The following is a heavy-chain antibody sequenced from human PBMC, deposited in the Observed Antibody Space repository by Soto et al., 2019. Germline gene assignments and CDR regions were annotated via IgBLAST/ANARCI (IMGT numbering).Heavy chain of an antibody. D-gene: IGHD6-13*01. CDR1: GFTFNTYA. CDR3: AKHWGKPAPDDS. V-gene: IGHV3-23*01. J-gene: IGHJ4*02. CDR2: ISDSGGST. Sequence: EVHLLESGGGLVQPGGSLRLSCAGSGFTFNTYAMTWVRQAPGKGLEWVSMISDSGGSTYYSGSVRGRFTISRDNSKNTLYLQMNSLRADDTAIYYCAKHWGKPAPDDSWGQGTLVTVSS.